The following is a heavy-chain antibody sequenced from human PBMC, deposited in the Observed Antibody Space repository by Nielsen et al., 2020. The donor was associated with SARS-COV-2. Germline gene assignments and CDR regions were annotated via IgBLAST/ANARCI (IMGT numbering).Heavy chain of an antibody. CDR2: INPSGGST. CDR3: AREGILTGYYEDGMDV. V-gene: IGHV1-46*01. CDR1: GYTFTSYY. J-gene: IGHJ6*02. D-gene: IGHD3-9*01. Sequence: ASVKVSCKASGYTFTSYYMHWVRQAPGQGLEWMGIINPSGGSTSYAQKFQGRVTMTRDTSTSTVYMELGSLRSEDTAVYYCAREGILTGYYEDGMDVWGQGTTVTVSS.